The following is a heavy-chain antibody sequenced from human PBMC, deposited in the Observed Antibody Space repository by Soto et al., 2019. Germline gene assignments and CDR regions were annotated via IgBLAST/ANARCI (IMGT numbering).Heavy chain of an antibody. J-gene: IGHJ4*02. CDR3: ARLVWYYYDSSGYYGYYFDH. V-gene: IGHV5-51*01. D-gene: IGHD3-22*01. CDR1: GYSFTTSW. CDR2: IYPGDSDT. Sequence: GESLKISCEGSGYSFTTSWIGWVRQMPGKGLEWIGIIYPGDSDTRYSPSFQGQVTISAEESINTAYLQWSSLKASETAMYYCARLVWYYYDSSGYYGYYFDHWGQGAQLTVSS.